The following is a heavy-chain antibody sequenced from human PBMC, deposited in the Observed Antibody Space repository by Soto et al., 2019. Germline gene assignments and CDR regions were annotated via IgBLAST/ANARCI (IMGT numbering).Heavy chain of an antibody. CDR1: GFTFSSYG. D-gene: IGHD3-10*01. J-gene: IGHJ6*02. CDR3: TKEGGYYGSGSYSVGENYYGMDV. Sequence: QVQLVESGGGVVQPGRSLRLSCAASGFTFSSYGMHWVRQAPGKGLEWVAVISYDGSNKYYADSVKGRFTISRDNSKNTMNMQRNSLSAEDTAVYYCTKEGGYYGSGSYSVGENYYGMDVWGQGTTVTVSS. V-gene: IGHV3-30*18. CDR2: ISYDGSNK.